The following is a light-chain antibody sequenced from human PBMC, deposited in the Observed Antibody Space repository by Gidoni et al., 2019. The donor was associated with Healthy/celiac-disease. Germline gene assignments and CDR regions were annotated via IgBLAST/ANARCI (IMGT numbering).Light chain of an antibody. CDR1: QSGSSSY. Sequence: ESVLTQSPCPLSLSPGERATLSCRASQSGSSSYLAWYQQKPGKAPRLLISGASSRATGIPDRFSGSGSGTDFTLTISRLETEDFAVYYCQQYGSSSWTFGQGTKVEIK. J-gene: IGKJ1*01. CDR3: QQYGSSSWT. CDR2: GAS. V-gene: IGKV3-20*01.